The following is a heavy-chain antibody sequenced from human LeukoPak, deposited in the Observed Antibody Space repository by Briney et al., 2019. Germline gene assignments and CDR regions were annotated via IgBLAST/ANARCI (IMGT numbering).Heavy chain of an antibody. CDR1: GYIFTSNH. CDR3: ARDQEGFDY. CDR2: IYPRDGST. Sequence: ASVKVSCKASGYIFTSNHIHWVRQAPGQGLEWMGMIYPRDGSTSYAQRFQDRVTVTRDTSTSTVHMELSGLRSEDTAVYYCARDQEGFDYWGQGTQVTVSS. V-gene: IGHV1-46*01. J-gene: IGHJ4*02.